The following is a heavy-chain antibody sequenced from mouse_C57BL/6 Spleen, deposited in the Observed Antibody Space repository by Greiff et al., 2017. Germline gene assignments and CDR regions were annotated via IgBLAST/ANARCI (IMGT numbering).Heavy chain of an antibody. Sequence: EVQGVESGEGLVKPGGSLKLSCAASGFTFSSYAMSWVRQTPEKRLEWVAYISSGGDYIYYADTVKGRFTISRDNARNTLYLQMSSRKSEDTAMYYCTRGGNGNYVYYAMDYWGQGTSVTVSS. V-gene: IGHV5-9-1*02. CDR1: GFTFSSYA. CDR3: TRGGNGNYVYYAMDY. J-gene: IGHJ4*01. CDR2: ISSGGDYI. D-gene: IGHD2-1*01.